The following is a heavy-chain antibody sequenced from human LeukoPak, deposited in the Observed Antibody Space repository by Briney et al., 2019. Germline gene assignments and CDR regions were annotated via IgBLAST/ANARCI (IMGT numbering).Heavy chain of an antibody. CDR3: ASFKRGYDFWSGYQFDY. CDR2: IYYSGST. D-gene: IGHD3-3*01. J-gene: IGHJ4*02. Sequence: PSETLSLTCTVSGGSISSYYWSWIRQLPGKGLEWIGYIYYSGSTNYNPSLKSRVTISVDTSKNQFSLKLSSVTAADTAVYYCASFKRGYDFWSGYQFDYWGQGTLVTVSS. CDR1: GGSISSYY. V-gene: IGHV4-59*01.